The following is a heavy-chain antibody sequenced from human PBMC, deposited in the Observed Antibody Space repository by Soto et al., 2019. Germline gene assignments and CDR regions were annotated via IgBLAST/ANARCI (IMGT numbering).Heavy chain of an antibody. Sequence: SETLSLTCAVHGGSFSGYYWSWIRQPPGKGLEWIGYMYHSGSTYYNPSLKSRVTISVDTSKNQFSLKLSSVTAADTAVYYCARLGGYSYGHAVVVYWGQGTLVTAPQ. V-gene: IGHV4-34*01. CDR3: ARLGGYSYGHAVVVY. D-gene: IGHD5-18*01. J-gene: IGHJ4*02. CDR1: GGSFSGYY. CDR2: MYHSGST.